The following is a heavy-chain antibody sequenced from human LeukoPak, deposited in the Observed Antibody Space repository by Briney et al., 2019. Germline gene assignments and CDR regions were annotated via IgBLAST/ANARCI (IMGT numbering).Heavy chain of an antibody. V-gene: IGHV4-61*02. Sequence: SETLSLTCTVSGGSISSGSYYWSWIRQPAEKGLEWIGRIYTSGSTNYNPSLKSRVTISVDTSKNQFSLKLSSVTAADTAVYYCAREEVWDSSGRKAFDIWGQGTMVTVSS. J-gene: IGHJ3*02. CDR1: GGSISSGSYY. CDR3: AREEVWDSSGRKAFDI. D-gene: IGHD3-22*01. CDR2: IYTSGST.